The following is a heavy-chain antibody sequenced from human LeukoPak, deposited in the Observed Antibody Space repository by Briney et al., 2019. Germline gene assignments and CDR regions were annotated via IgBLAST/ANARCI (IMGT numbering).Heavy chain of an antibody. CDR3: TSPAHDFDFWSGYYSF. D-gene: IGHD3-3*01. V-gene: IGHV3-73*01. CDR2: IRGKAKNYAT. Sequence: GGSLRLSCAASGFVFSDSAVHWVRQTSGTGLEWIGLIRGKAKNYATGHAASVRGRFSVSRDDSKNTAYLEMNSLKIEDTAVYYCTSPAHDFDFWSGYYSFWGPGTLVTVSS. CDR1: GFVFSDSA. J-gene: IGHJ4*02.